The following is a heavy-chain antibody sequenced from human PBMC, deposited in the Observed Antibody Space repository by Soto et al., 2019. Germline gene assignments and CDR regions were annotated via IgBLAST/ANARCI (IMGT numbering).Heavy chain of an antibody. CDR2: IWYDGSNK. J-gene: IGHJ4*02. CDR3: ARGRGSSWTYFDY. D-gene: IGHD6-13*01. Sequence: QVQLVESGGGVVQPGRSLRLSCAASGFTFSSYGMHWVRQAPGKGLEWVAVIWYDGSNKYYADSVKGRLTISRDNSKNTLYLQMNSLRAEDTAVYYCARGRGSSWTYFDYWGQGTLVTVSS. CDR1: GFTFSSYG. V-gene: IGHV3-33*01.